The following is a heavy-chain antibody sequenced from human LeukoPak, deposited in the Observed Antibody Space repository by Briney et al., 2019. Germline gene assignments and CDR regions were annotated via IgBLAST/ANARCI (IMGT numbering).Heavy chain of an antibody. V-gene: IGHV5-10-1*01. J-gene: IGHJ6*02. D-gene: IGHD2-15*01. CDR3: ARQDCSGGSCLYGVDV. CDR1: GYSFTSYW. CDR2: IDPSDSYT. Sequence: GESLKISCKGSGYSFTSYWISWVRQMPGKGLEWMGKIDPSDSYTNYSPSFQGHVTISADKSISTAYLQWSSLKASDTATYYCARQDCSGGSCLYGVDVWGQGTTVTVSS.